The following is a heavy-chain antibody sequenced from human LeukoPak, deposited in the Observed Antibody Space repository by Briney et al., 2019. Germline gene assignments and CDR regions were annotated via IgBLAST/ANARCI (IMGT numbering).Heavy chain of an antibody. D-gene: IGHD7-27*01. V-gene: IGHV4-61*01. CDR1: GGSVSSGSYY. CDR3: ARDGEGGAFDI. J-gene: IGHJ3*02. CDR2: IYYSGST. Sequence: SSETLSLTCTVSGGSVSSGSYYWSWIRQPPGKGLEWIGYIYYSGSTNYNPSLKRRVTISVDTSKNQFSLKLSSVTAADTAVYYCARDGEGGAFDIWGQGTMVTVSS.